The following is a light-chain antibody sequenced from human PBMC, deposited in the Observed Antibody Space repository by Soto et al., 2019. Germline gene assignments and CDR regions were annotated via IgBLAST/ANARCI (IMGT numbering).Light chain of an antibody. Sequence: ENVLTQSPATLSVSPGERATLSCRTSQIIGTNLAWYQQKPGQAPRLLIYGAFIRAPGFPVRFRGTGSGSEFTLTISSLQTEDGALYYCQQNDKWSYTFGQGTNLEIK. CDR1: QIIGTN. CDR2: GAF. V-gene: IGKV3-15*01. J-gene: IGKJ2*01. CDR3: QQNDKWSYT.